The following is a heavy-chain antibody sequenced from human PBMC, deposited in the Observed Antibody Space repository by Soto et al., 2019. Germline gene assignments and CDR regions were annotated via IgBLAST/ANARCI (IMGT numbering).Heavy chain of an antibody. CDR2: IYYSGST. J-gene: IGHJ4*02. D-gene: IGHD6-13*01. V-gene: IGHV4-39*01. CDR1: GGSISSSSYY. CDR3: ASYKTGTAGYSSSWYPD. Sequence: SETLSLTCTVSGGSISSSSYYWGWIRQPPGKGLEWIGSIYYSGSTYYNPSLKSRVTISVDTSKNQFSLKLSSVTAADTAVYYCASYKTGTAGYSSSWYPDWGQGTLVTVSS.